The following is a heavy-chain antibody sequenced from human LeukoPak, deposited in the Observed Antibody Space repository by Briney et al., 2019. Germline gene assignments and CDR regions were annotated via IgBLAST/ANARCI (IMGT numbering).Heavy chain of an antibody. J-gene: IGHJ5*02. CDR1: GGTFSSYA. Sequence: SVKVPCKASGGTFSSYAISWVRQAPGQGLEWMGGIIPIFGTANYAQKFQGRVTITADESTSTAYMELGSLRSEDTAVYYCAGYSYDRKTYNWFDPWGQGTLVTVSS. V-gene: IGHV1-69*13. D-gene: IGHD5-18*01. CDR3: AGYSYDRKTYNWFDP. CDR2: IIPIFGTA.